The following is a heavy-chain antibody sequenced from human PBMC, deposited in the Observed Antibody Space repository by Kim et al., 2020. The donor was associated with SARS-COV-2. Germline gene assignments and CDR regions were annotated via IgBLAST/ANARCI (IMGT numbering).Heavy chain of an antibody. V-gene: IGHV3-30*02. CDR3: AIDQTVFARYYYYAMDV. Sequence: GTGRLTISRDNTKNTLYLQMNSLKAEDTAVYYCAIDQTVFARYYYYAMDVWGQGTTVTVSS. D-gene: IGHD2-21*01. J-gene: IGHJ6*02.